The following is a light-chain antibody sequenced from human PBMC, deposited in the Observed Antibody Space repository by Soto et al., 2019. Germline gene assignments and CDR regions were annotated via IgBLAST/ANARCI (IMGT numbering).Light chain of an antibody. J-gene: IGKJ1*01. V-gene: IGKV1-39*01. CDR1: QSISSY. Sequence: DIQMTQSPSSLSASVGDRITITCRASQSISSYLNWYQQKPGKAPNLLIYAASSLQSGVPSRFSGSGSGTDLTLTISSLQPEDFATYYCQQSYSTVRTFGQGTKVDIK. CDR2: AAS. CDR3: QQSYSTVRT.